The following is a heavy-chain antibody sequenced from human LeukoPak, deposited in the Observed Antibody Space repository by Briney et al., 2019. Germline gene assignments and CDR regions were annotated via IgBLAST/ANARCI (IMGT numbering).Heavy chain of an antibody. D-gene: IGHD3-22*01. V-gene: IGHV3-30*18. CDR2: ISYDGSNK. CDR3: AKIPSDYYDSSGYPY. CDR1: GFTFSSYG. J-gene: IGHJ4*02. Sequence: GGSLRLSCAASGFTFSSYGMHWVRQAPGKGLEWVAVISYDGSNKYYADSVKGRFTISRDNSKNTLYLQMNSLRAEDTAVYYCAKIPSDYYDSSGYPYWGQGTLVTVSS.